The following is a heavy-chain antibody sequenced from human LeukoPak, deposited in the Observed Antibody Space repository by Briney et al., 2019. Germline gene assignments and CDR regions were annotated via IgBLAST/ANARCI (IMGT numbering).Heavy chain of an antibody. CDR2: IYSGGAT. J-gene: IGHJ4*02. CDR1: GFTVGTYG. Sequence: PGGSLRLSCAASGFTVGTYGMSWVRQAPGKGLEWVSIIYSGGATFYADSVKGRFTISRENSKNTLWLQMNSLRAEDTAVYYCARLHYDVLTGPFDYWGQGTLVTVSS. CDR3: ARLHYDVLTGPFDY. D-gene: IGHD3-9*01. V-gene: IGHV3-66*04.